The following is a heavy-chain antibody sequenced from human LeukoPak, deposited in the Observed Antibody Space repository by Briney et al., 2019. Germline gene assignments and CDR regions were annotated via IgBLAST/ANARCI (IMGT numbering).Heavy chain of an antibody. J-gene: IGHJ4*02. V-gene: IGHV3-48*03. D-gene: IGHD6-13*01. CDR2: ISSSGSTI. CDR1: GFTFSSYE. Sequence: PGGSLRLSCAASGFTFSSYEMNWVRQAPGKGLEWVSYISSSGSTIYYADSLKGRFTISRDNAKNSLYLQMNSLRAEDTAVYYCELGDSSSWYEGDYFDYCGQGTLVTVSS. CDR3: ELGDSSSWYEGDYFDY.